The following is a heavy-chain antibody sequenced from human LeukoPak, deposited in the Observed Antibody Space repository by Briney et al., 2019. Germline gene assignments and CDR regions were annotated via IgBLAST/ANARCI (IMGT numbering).Heavy chain of an antibody. V-gene: IGHV3-33*01. CDR2: IWYDGSNK. CDR3: ARDKNYDILTGYSPP. J-gene: IGHJ5*02. CDR1: GFTFSSYG. Sequence: GGSLRLSCAAPGFTFSSYGMHWVRQAPGKGLEWVAVIWYDGSNKYYADSVKGRFTISRDNSKNTLYLRMNSLRAEDTAVYYCARDKNYDILTGYSPPWGQGTLVTVSS. D-gene: IGHD3-9*01.